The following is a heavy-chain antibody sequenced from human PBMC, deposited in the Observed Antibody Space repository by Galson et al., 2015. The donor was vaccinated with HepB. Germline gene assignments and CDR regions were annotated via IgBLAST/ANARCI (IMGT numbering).Heavy chain of an antibody. V-gene: IGHV1-69*13. Sequence: SVKVSCKASGGTFSSYAISWVRQAPGQGLEWMGGIIPIFGTANYAQKFQGRVTITADESTSTAYMELSSLRSEDTAVYYCASVRAVAGKLWGYFDYWGQGTLVTVSS. D-gene: IGHD6-19*01. CDR3: ASVRAVAGKLWGYFDY. J-gene: IGHJ4*02. CDR2: IIPIFGTA. CDR1: GGTFSSYA.